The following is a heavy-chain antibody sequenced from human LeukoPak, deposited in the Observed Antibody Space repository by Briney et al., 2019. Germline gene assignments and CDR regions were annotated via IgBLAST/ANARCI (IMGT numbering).Heavy chain of an antibody. CDR1: GFTFSSYA. D-gene: IGHD6-19*01. J-gene: IGHJ4*02. V-gene: IGHV3-30*18. CDR3: AKDPEYSSGWRHFAY. Sequence: GGSLRLSCAASGFTFSSYAMSWVRQAPGKGLEWVAVISYDGSNKYYADSVKGRFTISRDNSKNTLYLQMNSLRAEDTAVYYCAKDPEYSSGWRHFAYWGQGTLVTVSS. CDR2: ISYDGSNK.